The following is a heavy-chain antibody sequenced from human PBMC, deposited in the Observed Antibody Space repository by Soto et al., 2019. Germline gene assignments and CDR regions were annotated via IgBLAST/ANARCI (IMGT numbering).Heavy chain of an antibody. CDR1: GFTFSSYG. CDR2: ISYDGSNK. V-gene: IGHV3-30*18. D-gene: IGHD3-3*01. CDR3: AKDGSYDFWSGYRNWFDP. J-gene: IGHJ5*02. Sequence: GGSLRLSCAASGFTFSSYGMHWVRQAPGKGLEWVAVISYDGSNKYYADSVKGRFTISRDNSKNTLYLQMNSLRAEDTAVYYCAKDGSYDFWSGYRNWFDPWGQGTLVTV.